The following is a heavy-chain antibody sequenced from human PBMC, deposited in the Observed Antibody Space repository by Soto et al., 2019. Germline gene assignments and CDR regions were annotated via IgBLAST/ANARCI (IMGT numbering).Heavy chain of an antibody. J-gene: IGHJ4*02. Sequence: EVQLVESGGGLVKPGGSLRLSCAASGFTFSTYSMHWVRQAPGKGLEWVSSICSSSSNICYADSVKGRFTISRDNAKNTLYLKMNSQRADDTAVYYCARSRTVQPGLAFCSSNPYCSDFWGQGTLVTVSP. CDR1: GFTFSTYS. V-gene: IGHV3-21*01. CDR2: ICSSSSNI. CDR3: ARSRTVQPGLAFCSSNPYCSDF. D-gene: IGHD2-2*01.